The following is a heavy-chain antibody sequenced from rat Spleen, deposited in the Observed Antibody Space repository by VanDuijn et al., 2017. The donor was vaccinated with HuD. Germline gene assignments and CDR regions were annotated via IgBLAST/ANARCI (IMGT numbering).Heavy chain of an antibody. CDR3: TRDNWERYWYFDF. CDR2: ITNTGGST. J-gene: IGHJ1*01. D-gene: IGHD5-1*01. V-gene: IGHV5-25*01. CDR1: GFTFSNSY. Sequence: EVQLVESGGGLVQPGRSMKLSCAASGFTFSNSYMAWVRQAPTKGLEWVASITNTGGSTYYPDSVKGRFTISRDNAKSTLYLQMNSLRSEDTATYYCTRDNWERYWYFDFWGPGTMVTVSS.